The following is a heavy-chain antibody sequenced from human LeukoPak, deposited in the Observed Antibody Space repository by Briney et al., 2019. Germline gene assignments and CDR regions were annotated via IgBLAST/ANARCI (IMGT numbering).Heavy chain of an antibody. D-gene: IGHD1-1*01. Sequence: VASVKVSCKASGYTFTDYYMHWVRQPPAQGLEWMGWINPSSGGTKYAQKFQGRVTMTRDTSISTAYMELSRLRSDDTAGYYCASMSGTSAFDYWGQGTLVTVSS. J-gene: IGHJ4*02. CDR2: INPSSGGT. CDR3: ASMSGTSAFDY. CDR1: GYTFTDYY. V-gene: IGHV1-2*02.